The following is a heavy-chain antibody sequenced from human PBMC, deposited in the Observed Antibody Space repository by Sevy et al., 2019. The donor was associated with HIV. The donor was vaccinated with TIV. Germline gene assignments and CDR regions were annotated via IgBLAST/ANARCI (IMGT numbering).Heavy chain of an antibody. J-gene: IGHJ5*02. Sequence: GGSLRLSCAASGFTFSSYAMHWVRQAPGKGLEWVAVISYDGSNKYYADSVKGRFTISRDNSKNTLYLQMNSLRAEDTAVYYCARDKPDYGGNLRTGCFDVWGQGTLVTVSS. CDR2: ISYDGSNK. V-gene: IGHV3-30-3*01. CDR3: ARDKPDYGGNLRTGCFDV. CDR1: GFTFSSYA. D-gene: IGHD4-17*01.